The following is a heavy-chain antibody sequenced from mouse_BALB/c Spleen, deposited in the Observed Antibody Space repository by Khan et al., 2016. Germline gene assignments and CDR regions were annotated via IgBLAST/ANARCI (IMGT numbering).Heavy chain of an antibody. CDR1: GFDFSRYW. CDR2: INPDSSTI. Sequence: EVQLQESGGGLVQPGGSLKLSYAASGFDFSRYWMSWVRQAPGKGLEWIGEINPDSSTINYTPSLKDKFIISRDNAKNTLYLQMSKVRSEDTALYYCASHYYGGSGLMDYWGQGTSVTVPS. V-gene: IGHV4-1*02. J-gene: IGHJ4*01. CDR3: ASHYYGGSGLMDY. D-gene: IGHD1-1*01.